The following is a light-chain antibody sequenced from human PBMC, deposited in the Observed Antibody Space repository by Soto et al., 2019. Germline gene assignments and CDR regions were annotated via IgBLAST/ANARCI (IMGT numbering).Light chain of an antibody. CDR3: QQYDDWPET. J-gene: IGKJ1*01. V-gene: IGKV3-15*01. CDR1: QSVSSY. CDR2: DAS. Sequence: EKVMTQSPATLSVSPGERATLSCRASQSVSSYLAWYQQKPGQAPRLLIYDASTRATGVPARFSGSGSGTDFTLTISSLQSVDLAVYYCQQYDDWPETFGQGTKVEIK.